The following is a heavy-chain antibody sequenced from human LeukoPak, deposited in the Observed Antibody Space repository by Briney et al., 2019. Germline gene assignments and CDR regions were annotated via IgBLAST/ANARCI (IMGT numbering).Heavy chain of an antibody. J-gene: IGHJ4*02. D-gene: IGHD3-16*02. CDR2: IKSKTDGGTT. CDR1: GFTFSNAW. Sequence: PGGSLRLSCAASGFTFSNAWMSWVRQAPGKGLEWVGRIKSKTDGGTTDYAEPVKGRFTISRDDSKNTLYLQMNSLETEDTAVYYCTTDALITFGGVIVTLDYWGQGTLVTVSS. V-gene: IGHV3-15*01. CDR3: TTDALITFGGVIVTLDY.